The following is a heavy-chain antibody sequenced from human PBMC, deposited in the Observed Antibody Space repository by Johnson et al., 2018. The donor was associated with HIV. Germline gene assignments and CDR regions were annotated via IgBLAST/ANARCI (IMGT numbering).Heavy chain of an antibody. V-gene: IGHV3-30-3*01. CDR3: ARDRPSGSYYVDAFDI. D-gene: IGHD1-26*01. Sequence: QEQLVESGGGLVQPGGSLRLSCAASGFTFSSYDMHWVRQATGQGLEWVAVISYDGSNKYYADSVKGRFTISRDNSKNTLYLQMNSLRAEDTAVYYCARDRPSGSYYVDAFDIWGQGTMVTVFS. CDR1: GFTFSSYD. CDR2: ISYDGSNK. J-gene: IGHJ3*02.